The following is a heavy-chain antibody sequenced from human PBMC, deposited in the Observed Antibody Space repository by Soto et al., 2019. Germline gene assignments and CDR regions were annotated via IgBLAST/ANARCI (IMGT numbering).Heavy chain of an antibody. CDR2: IYYSGST. CDR1: GGSISSGDYY. Sequence: SETLSLTCTVSGGSISSGDYYWSWIRQPPGKGLEWIGYIYYSGSTYYNPSLKSRVTISVDTSKNQFSLKLSSVTAADTAVYYCASAIRGYSYGPHGFDSWGQGTPVTVSS. CDR3: ASAIRGYSYGPHGFDS. D-gene: IGHD5-18*01. V-gene: IGHV4-30-4*01. J-gene: IGHJ4*02.